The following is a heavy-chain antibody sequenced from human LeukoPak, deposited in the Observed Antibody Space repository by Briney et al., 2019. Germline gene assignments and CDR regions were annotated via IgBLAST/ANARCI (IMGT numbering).Heavy chain of an antibody. D-gene: IGHD3-22*01. CDR2: IKQDGSEK. V-gene: IGHV3-7*01. CDR1: GFTFSSYW. Sequence: GGSLRLSCAASGFTFSSYWTSWVRQAPGKGLEWVANIKQDGSEKYYVDSVKGRFTISRDNAKNSLYLQMNSLRAEDTAVYYCARVYGVRGDSSGPAGYWGQGTLVTVSS. J-gene: IGHJ4*02. CDR3: ARVYGVRGDSSGPAGY.